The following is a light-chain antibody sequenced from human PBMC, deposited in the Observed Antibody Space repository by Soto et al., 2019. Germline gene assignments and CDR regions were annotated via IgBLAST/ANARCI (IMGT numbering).Light chain of an antibody. Sequence: IVLTQAPGTRSLSPVERATLSCMASQSVSSSDLAWYQQTPGQPPRLLVSGPSSRATGIPDRFSPSGSGTDFTLTISRLEPDDFAVYYCQQYGSSPSITCGQGTRLEIK. CDR3: QQYGSSPSIT. V-gene: IGKV3-20*01. CDR2: GPS. CDR1: QSVSSSD. J-gene: IGKJ5*01.